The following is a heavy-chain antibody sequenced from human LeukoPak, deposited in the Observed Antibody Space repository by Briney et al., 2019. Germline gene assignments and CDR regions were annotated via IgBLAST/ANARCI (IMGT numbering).Heavy chain of an antibody. D-gene: IGHD3-3*01. J-gene: IGHJ4*02. CDR1: GFTVSSNF. CDR2: IYTGGGT. CDR3: AKAAVAMYYDFWSGPPGPY. V-gene: IGHV3-53*05. Sequence: GGSLRLSCAVSGFTVSSNFMSWVRQAPGKGLEWVAVIYTGGGTYYADSVKGRFTISRDNSKNTLYLQMNSLRAEDTAVYYCAKAAVAMYYDFWSGPPGPYWGQGTLVTVSS.